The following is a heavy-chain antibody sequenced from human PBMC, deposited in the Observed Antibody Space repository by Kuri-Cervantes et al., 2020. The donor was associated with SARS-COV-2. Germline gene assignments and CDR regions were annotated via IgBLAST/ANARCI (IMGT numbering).Heavy chain of an antibody. CDR3: AKDLAVAGSEDDS. CDR2: LSVSGGNT. V-gene: IGHV3-23*01. D-gene: IGHD6-19*01. CDR1: GFTFSSYA. J-gene: IGHJ4*02. Sequence: GESLKITCAASGFTFSSYAMTWVRQAPGKGLEWVSSLSVSGGNTYYADSVKGRFTISRDNSRNTLYLQMNSLSAEDTAVYYCAKDLAVAGSEDDSWGQGTLVTFSS.